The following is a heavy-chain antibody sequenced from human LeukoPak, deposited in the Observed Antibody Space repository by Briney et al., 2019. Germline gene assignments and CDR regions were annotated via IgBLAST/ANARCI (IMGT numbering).Heavy chain of an antibody. Sequence: ASVKVSCKASGYTFTNFYMHWVRQAPGQGLEWMGIISPGGDKTDYAQKFQGRLTVSRDTSTSTVYMELSSLRSEDTAVYYCAIELRVRVGATDYWGQGSLVTVSS. CDR3: AIELRVRVGATDY. D-gene: IGHD1-26*01. CDR1: GYTFTNFY. J-gene: IGHJ4*02. V-gene: IGHV1-46*01. CDR2: ISPGGDKT.